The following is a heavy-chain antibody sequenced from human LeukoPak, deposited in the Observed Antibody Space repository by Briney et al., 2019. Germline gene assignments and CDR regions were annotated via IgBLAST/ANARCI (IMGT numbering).Heavy chain of an antibody. J-gene: IGHJ2*01. D-gene: IGHD6-19*01. CDR2: IYTSGST. CDR1: GGSISSYY. Sequence: SSETLSLTCTVSGGSISSYYWSWIRQPAGKGLEWIGRIYTSGSTNYNPSLKSRVTISVDTSKNQFSLKLSSVTAADTAVYYCARDDSGGWYSDWFFDLWGRGTLVTVSS. CDR3: ARDDSGGWYSDWFFDL. V-gene: IGHV4-4*07.